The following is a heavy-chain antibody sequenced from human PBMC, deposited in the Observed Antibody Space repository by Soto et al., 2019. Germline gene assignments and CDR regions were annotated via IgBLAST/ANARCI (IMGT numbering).Heavy chain of an antibody. Sequence: ASVKGSFKGFGYSFMKYGINWWRQAPGQGLEWVGWISPYSGYTHSAQKFHGRLTLTTDTAASTAYMELRILRSADTALYYCAREASVLIPAAQPSRFDSWGQGTLVTVSS. D-gene: IGHD2-2*01. J-gene: IGHJ4*02. CDR1: GYSFMKYG. CDR3: AREASVLIPAAQPSRFDS. CDR2: ISPYSGYT. V-gene: IGHV1-18*01.